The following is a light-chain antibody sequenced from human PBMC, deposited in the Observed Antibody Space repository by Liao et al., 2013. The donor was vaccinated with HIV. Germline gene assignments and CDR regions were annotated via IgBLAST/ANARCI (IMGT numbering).Light chain of an antibody. V-gene: IGLV3-21*04. CDR1: DIGSKS. CDR3: QVWDSTSDHRV. Sequence: SYELTQPPSVSVAPGKTATITCGGDDIGSKSVHWFQQRPGQAPVLVISFDKDRPSGIPERFSGSNSWTSTTLTISRVEAGDEADYYCQVWDSTSDHRVFGGGTKLTVV. J-gene: IGLJ3*02. CDR2: FDK.